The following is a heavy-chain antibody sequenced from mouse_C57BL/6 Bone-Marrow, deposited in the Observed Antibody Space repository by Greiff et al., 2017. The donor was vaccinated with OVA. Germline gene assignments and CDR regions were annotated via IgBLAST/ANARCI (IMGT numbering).Heavy chain of an antibody. CDR2: IDPSDSYT. D-gene: IGHD2-1*01. CDR3: AREGNGNYVPFDD. Sequence: QVQLQQPGAELVMPGASVKLSCKASGYTFTSYWMHWVKQRPGQGLEWIGEIDPSDSYTNYNQKFKGKSTLTVDKSSSTAYMQLSSLTSEDSAVYYCAREGNGNYVPFDDWGQGTTLTVSS. V-gene: IGHV1-69*01. CDR1: GYTFTSYW. J-gene: IGHJ2*01.